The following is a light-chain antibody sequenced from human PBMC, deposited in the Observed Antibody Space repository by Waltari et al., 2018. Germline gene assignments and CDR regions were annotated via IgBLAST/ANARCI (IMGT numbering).Light chain of an antibody. CDR2: DTS. Sequence: DIVLTQSPATLSLSPGERASLSCRASQSVTNYLAWYQKKPGQAPRLLIYDTSNRATGIPARFSGSGFGTDFTLTISSLEPEDFAVYYCQQRRDWPLTFGGGTKVEIK. CDR1: QSVTNY. V-gene: IGKV3-11*01. CDR3: QQRRDWPLT. J-gene: IGKJ4*01.